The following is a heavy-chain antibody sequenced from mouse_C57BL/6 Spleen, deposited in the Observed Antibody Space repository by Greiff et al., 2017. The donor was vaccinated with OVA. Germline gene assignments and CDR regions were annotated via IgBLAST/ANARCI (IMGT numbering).Heavy chain of an antibody. J-gene: IGHJ4*01. CDR2: ISYSGST. CDR3: ARSYYGFYYYAMDY. V-gene: IGHV3-1*01. CDR1: GYSITSGYD. Sequence: LVESGPGMVKPSQSLSLTCTVTGYSITSGYDWHWIRHFPGNKLEWMGYISYSGSTNYNPSLKSRISITHDTSKNHFFLKLNSVTTEDTATYDCARSYYGFYYYAMDYWGQGTSVTVSS. D-gene: IGHD1-2*01.